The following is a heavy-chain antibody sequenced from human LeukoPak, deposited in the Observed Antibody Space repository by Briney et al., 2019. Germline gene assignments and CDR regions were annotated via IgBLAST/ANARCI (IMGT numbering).Heavy chain of an antibody. CDR1: GVSITSSSDY. CDR3: ARHYYDSSGYRRDYYFDY. D-gene: IGHD3-22*01. V-gene: IGHV4-39*01. J-gene: IGHJ4*02. CDR2: ILYSGST. Sequence: SETLSLTCSVSGVSITSSSDYWGWIRQPPGKGPEWIGSILYSGSTYYNPSLKSRLTMSIDTSKNQFSLKLSSVTAADTAAYYCARHYYDSSGYRRDYYFDYWGQGTLVTVSS.